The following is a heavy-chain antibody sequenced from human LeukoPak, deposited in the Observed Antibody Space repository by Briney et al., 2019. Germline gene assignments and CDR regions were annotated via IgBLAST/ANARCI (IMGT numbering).Heavy chain of an antibody. J-gene: IGHJ5*02. V-gene: IGHV4-30-4*01. CDR1: GGSISSGDYY. D-gene: IGHD3-22*01. Sequence: SETLSLSCTVSGGSISSGDYYWSWIRQPPGKGLEWIAYMYYSGSTYYNPSLKSRVTMSADTSKNQLPLKLSSVTAADTAVYYCARPYYYDSRIDPWGQGILVTVSS. CDR3: ARPYYYDSRIDP. CDR2: MYYSGST.